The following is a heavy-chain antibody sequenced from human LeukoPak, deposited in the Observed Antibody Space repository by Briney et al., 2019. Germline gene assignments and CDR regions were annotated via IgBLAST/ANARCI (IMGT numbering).Heavy chain of an antibody. V-gene: IGHV4-34*01. J-gene: IGHJ4*02. CDR1: GGSFSGYY. D-gene: IGHD3-10*01. CDR2: INHSGST. CDR3: AMGRPGNY. Sequence: SETLSLTCAVYGGSFSGYYWSWIRQPPGKGLEWIGEINHSGSTNYNPSLKSRVTISVDTSKNQFSLKLSSVTAADTAVYYCAMGRPGNYWGQGTLVTVSS.